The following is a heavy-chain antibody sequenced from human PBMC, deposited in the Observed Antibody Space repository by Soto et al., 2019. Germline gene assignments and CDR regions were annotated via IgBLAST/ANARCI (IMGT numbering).Heavy chain of an antibody. CDR2: IYPDDSDS. D-gene: IGHD4-17*01. CDR1: GYKFTTYW. Sequence: PGESQKISCKGSGYKFTTYWIGWVRQMPGKGLEWMAIIYPDDSDSRYSPSFQGQVTISAVKSISTAYLQWSSLKASDTAIYYCVATYGDYLDYWGQGTLVTVS. V-gene: IGHV5-51*03. CDR3: VATYGDYLDY. J-gene: IGHJ4*02.